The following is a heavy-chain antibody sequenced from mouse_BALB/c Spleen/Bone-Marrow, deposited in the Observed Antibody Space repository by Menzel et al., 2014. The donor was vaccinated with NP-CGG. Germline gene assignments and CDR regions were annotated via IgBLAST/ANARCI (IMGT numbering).Heavy chain of an antibody. CDR3: ARPLYYYGSSPFYAMDY. V-gene: IGHV5-12-1*01. CDR1: GFAFSSYD. J-gene: IGHJ4*01. CDR2: ISSGGGST. D-gene: IGHD1-1*01. Sequence: DVKLVESGGGLVKPGGSLKLSCAASGFAFSSYDMSWVRQTPEKRPEWVAYISSGGGSTYYPDTVKGRFTISRDNAKNTLYLQMSSLKSEDTAMYYCARPLYYYGSSPFYAMDYWGQGTSVTVSS.